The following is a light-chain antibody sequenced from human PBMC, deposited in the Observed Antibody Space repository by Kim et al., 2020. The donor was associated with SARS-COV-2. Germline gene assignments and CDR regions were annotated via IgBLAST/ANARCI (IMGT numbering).Light chain of an antibody. CDR1: SSDVVGYNY. V-gene: IGLV2-11*01. CDR3: CSYAGSYSWV. J-gene: IGLJ2*01. CDR2: DVS. Sequence: GQSVTISCTGTSSDVVGYNYVSWYQQHPGKAPKLLIYDVSKWPSGVRDRFSGSKSGNTASLTISGLQAEDEADYYCCSYAGSYSWVFGGGTQLTVL.